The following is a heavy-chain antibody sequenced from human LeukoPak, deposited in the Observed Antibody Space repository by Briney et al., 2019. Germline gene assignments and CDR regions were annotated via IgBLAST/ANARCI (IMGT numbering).Heavy chain of an antibody. J-gene: IGHJ4*02. Sequence: ASVKVSCKASGYTFTGYYMHWVRQAPGQGLEWMGLINPSGGSTSYAQKFQGRVTMTRDTSTSTVYMELSSLRSEDTAVYYCARDGFGMVTHFDYWGQGTLVTVSS. D-gene: IGHD2-21*02. CDR2: INPSGGST. V-gene: IGHV1-46*01. CDR3: ARDGFGMVTHFDY. CDR1: GYTFTGYY.